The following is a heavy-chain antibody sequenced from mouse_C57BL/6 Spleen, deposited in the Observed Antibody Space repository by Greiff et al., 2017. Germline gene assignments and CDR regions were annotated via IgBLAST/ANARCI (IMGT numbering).Heavy chain of an antibody. J-gene: IGHJ4*01. CDR3: TRSITAV. Sequence: VQLQEPGAELVRPGASVTLSCKASGYTFTDYEMHWVKQTPVHVLEWIGAIDPETGGTSYNQKFKGKAILTADKSSSTAYMQLRSLTSEDSAVYYCTRSITAVWGQGTSVTVSS. V-gene: IGHV1-15*01. D-gene: IGHD1-1*01. CDR2: IDPETGGT. CDR1: GYTFTDYE.